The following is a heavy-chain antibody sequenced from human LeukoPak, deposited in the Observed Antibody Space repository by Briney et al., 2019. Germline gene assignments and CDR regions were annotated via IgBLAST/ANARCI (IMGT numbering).Heavy chain of an antibody. J-gene: IGHJ5*02. D-gene: IGHD4-17*01. CDR3: ARYEDYGGPFDL. CDR1: GYTFTSYG. V-gene: IGHV1-18*01. Sequence: ASVKVSCKASGYTFTSYGISWVRQAPGQGLEWMGWISAYNGNTNYAQKLQGRVTMTTDTSTRTAYMELRSLRYDDSAVYCCARYEDYGGPFDLWGKGTLVTVSS. CDR2: ISAYNGNT.